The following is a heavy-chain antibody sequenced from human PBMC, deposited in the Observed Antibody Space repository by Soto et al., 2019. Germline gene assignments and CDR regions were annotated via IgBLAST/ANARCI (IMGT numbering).Heavy chain of an antibody. D-gene: IGHD6-25*01. CDR2: ISAFNGDT. V-gene: IGHV1-18*04. Sequence: QVQLVQSGSEVKKPGASVNVSCKAFGYTFTGYGFSWVRQVPGQGLEWLGWISAFNGDTQYAQTMKGRLTVTTDTSTTTVHMELRRLTPADTAVYYCTREAGWQRMVPYDWGQGTLVSVS. CDR1: GYTFTGYG. CDR3: TREAGWQRMVPYD. J-gene: IGHJ4*02.